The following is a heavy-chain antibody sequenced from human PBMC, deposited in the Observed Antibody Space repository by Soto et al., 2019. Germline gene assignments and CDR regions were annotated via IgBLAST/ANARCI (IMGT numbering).Heavy chain of an antibody. D-gene: IGHD2-2*01. CDR3: AGALQGKDCSGTSCYFAIPYYMDV. CDR1: GFTFSSYG. V-gene: IGHV3-33*01. CDR2: IWYDGSNR. J-gene: IGHJ6*03. Sequence: PGGSLRLSCAASGFTFSSYGMHWVRQTPGKGLEWVAGIWYDGSNRYYGDSVKGRFTISRDNSKNMLYLQMNSLRAEDTAVFYCAGALQGKDCSGTSCYFAIPYYMDVWGKGTTVTVSS.